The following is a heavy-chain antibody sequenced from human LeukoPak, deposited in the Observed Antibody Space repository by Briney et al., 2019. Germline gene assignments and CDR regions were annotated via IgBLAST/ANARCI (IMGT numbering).Heavy chain of an antibody. CDR2: IRSKVYGGTP. Sequence: SGGSLRLSCTASGFTFGDYAMTWVRQAPGKGLEWVGFIRSKVYGGTPEYAASVKGKFTISRDDSKGIAYLQMNSLKTEDTDVNYCTRDQTPYYWGQGTLVTVSS. V-gene: IGHV3-49*04. CDR3: TRDQTPYY. J-gene: IGHJ4*02. CDR1: GFTFGDYA.